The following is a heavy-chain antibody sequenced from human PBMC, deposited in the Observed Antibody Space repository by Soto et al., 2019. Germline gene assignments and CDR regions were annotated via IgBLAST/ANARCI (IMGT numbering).Heavy chain of an antibody. CDR1: EFTFNNYA. J-gene: IGHJ6*02. CDR3: AKVESYDFWGGYDYYDYSHYGMDV. Sequence: GALRLSCXASEFTFNNYAMTWVRQTPGKGLEWVAGISGPGGRTYYADSVKGRFTISRDNSKNTLFLQMNGLRGEDTAVYYCAKVESYDFWGGYDYYDYSHYGMDVWGQGTTVTVSS. CDR2: ISGPGGRT. D-gene: IGHD3-3*01. V-gene: IGHV3-23*01.